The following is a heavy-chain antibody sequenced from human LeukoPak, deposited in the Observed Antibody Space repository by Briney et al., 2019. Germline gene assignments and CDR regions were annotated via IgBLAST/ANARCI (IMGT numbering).Heavy chain of an antibody. CDR2: INHSGST. CDR3: ASSSSSTPFDY. Sequence: SETLSLTCAVYGGSFSGYYWSWIRQPPGKGLEWIGEINHSGSTNYNPSLKSRVTISVDTSKNQFSLTLSSVTAADTAVYYCASSSSSTPFDYWGQGTLVTVSS. J-gene: IGHJ4*02. CDR1: GGSFSGYY. V-gene: IGHV4-34*01. D-gene: IGHD3-22*01.